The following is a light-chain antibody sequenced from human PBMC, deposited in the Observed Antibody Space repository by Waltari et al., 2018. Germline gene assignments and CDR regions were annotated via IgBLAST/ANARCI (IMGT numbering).Light chain of an antibody. CDR3: TSYTTSVTWV. Sequence: QSALTQPASVSGSPGQSITISCTGTSSDIGGHNYVSWYQQHPGKAPKLVIFEVTTRPSGVSTRFSGSTSGNPASLTISGLQAEDEADYYCTSYTTSVTWVFGGGTKVTVL. CDR1: SSDIGGHNY. V-gene: IGLV2-14*01. CDR2: EVT. J-gene: IGLJ3*02.